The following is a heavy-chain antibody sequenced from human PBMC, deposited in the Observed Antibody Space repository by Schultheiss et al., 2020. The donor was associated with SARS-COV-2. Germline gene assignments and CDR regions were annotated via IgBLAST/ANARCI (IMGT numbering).Heavy chain of an antibody. D-gene: IGHD2-2*01. CDR2: ISSSSSYI. Sequence: GGSLRLSCAASGFTFSSYEMNWVRQAPGKGLEWVSSISSSSSYIYYADSVKGRFTISRDNSKNTLYLQMNSLRAEDTAVYYCAKDAPHCSSTSCFRYWGQGTLVTVSS. V-gene: IGHV3-21*04. CDR3: AKDAPHCSSTSCFRY. J-gene: IGHJ4*02. CDR1: GFTFSSYE.